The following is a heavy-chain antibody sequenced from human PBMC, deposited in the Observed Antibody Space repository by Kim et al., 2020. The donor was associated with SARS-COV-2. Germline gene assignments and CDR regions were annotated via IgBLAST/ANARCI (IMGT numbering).Heavy chain of an antibody. CDR3: ARAPRGVVTASLGY. Sequence: ASVKVSCKTSGYTFASYGISWVRQAPGQGLECMGWISGYNGNTNYAQKFQGRVTMTTDTSTSTAYMELRSLRSDDTAVYYCARAPRGVVTASLGYSGQGT. CDR1: GYTFASYG. D-gene: IGHD2-15*01. V-gene: IGHV1-18*01. CDR2: ISGYNGNT. J-gene: IGHJ4*02.